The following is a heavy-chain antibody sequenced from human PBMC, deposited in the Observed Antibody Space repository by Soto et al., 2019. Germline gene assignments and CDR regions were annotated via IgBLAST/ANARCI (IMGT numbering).Heavy chain of an antibody. D-gene: IGHD2-15*01. Sequence: EVQLVQSGAEVKKPGESLKTSCKGSGYSFTTYWIGWVRQMPGKGLEWMGMIKPGDSDTRYSPSFQGQVTISVDKSNSTAYLQWRSLKASDTAMYYCARQTLVVAPFDYWAQGTLVTVSA. CDR1: GYSFTTYW. CDR2: IKPGDSDT. J-gene: IGHJ4*02. V-gene: IGHV5-51*01. CDR3: ARQTLVVAPFDY.